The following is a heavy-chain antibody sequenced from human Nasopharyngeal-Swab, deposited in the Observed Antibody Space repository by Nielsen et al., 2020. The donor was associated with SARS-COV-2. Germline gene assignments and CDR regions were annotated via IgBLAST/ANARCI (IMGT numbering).Heavy chain of an antibody. CDR2: ISSNGGST. D-gene: IGHD3-3*01. CDR1: GFTFSSYA. J-gene: IGHJ6*02. Sequence: GGSLRLSCSASGFTFSSYAMHWVRQAPGKGLEYVSAISSNGGSTYYADSVKGRFTISRVNSKNTLYLQMSSLRGEDTAVYYCVKARITIFGVVISSYYYYGMDVWGQGTTVTVSS. CDR3: VKARITIFGVVISSYYYYGMDV. V-gene: IGHV3-64D*06.